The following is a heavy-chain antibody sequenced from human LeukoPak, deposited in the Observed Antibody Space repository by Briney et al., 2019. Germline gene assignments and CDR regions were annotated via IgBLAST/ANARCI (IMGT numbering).Heavy chain of an antibody. CDR3: AREKVATMDIDY. Sequence: PGGSLRLSCAASGFTFDDYAMHWVRQAPGKGLEWVSGISWNSGSIGYADSVKGRFTISRDNAKNSLYLQMNSLRAEDTAVYYCAREKVATMDIDYWGQGTLVTVSS. J-gene: IGHJ4*02. D-gene: IGHD5-12*01. CDR1: GFTFDDYA. V-gene: IGHV3-9*01. CDR2: ISWNSGSI.